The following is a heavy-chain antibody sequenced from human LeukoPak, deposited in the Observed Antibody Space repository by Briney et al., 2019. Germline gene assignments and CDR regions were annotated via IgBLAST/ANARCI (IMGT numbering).Heavy chain of an antibody. Sequence: SGPTLVNPTQTLTLTCTFSGFSLSTSGVGVGWIRQPPGKALEWLALIYWNEDKRYSPSLKSRLTITKDTSKNQVVLTMTNMDPVDTATYYCAHRRTNYYDFWSVYYFDYWGQGTLVTVSS. CDR1: GFSLSTSGVG. CDR3: AHRRTNYYDFWSVYYFDY. D-gene: IGHD3-3*01. J-gene: IGHJ4*02. CDR2: IYWNEDK. V-gene: IGHV2-5*01.